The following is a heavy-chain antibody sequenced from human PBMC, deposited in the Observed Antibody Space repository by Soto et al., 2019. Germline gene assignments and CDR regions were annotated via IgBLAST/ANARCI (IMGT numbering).Heavy chain of an antibody. D-gene: IGHD4-4*01. CDR3: AKSRGDSWTTYFFDY. CDR1: GFTFSSYS. J-gene: IGHJ4*02. Sequence: EVQLLESGGGSVQPGASLMLSCAASGFTFSSYSLSWLRQAPGKGLEWVSGISGSGQTTHYKDSVKGRFTISRDNFRNTLYLQVNSLRAEDTAIYFCAKSRGDSWTTYFFDYWGQGALVTVSS. V-gene: IGHV3-23*01. CDR2: ISGSGQTT.